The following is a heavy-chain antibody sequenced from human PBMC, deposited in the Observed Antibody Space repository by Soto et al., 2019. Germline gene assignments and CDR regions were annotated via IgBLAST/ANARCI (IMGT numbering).Heavy chain of an antibody. V-gene: IGHV1-69*01. CDR1: GGTFSTYS. CDR2: IIPLFGTT. Sequence: QMQLVQSGAEVSIPGSSVKVSCKASGGTFSTYSINWVRQAPGQGLEWMGGIIPLFGTTNYAQKFKGRVTITADESTSTAYMELSSLRAEDAAVYYCARGATHGSSWYFWFDPWGQGTLVTVSS. J-gene: IGHJ5*02. CDR3: ARGATHGSSWYFWFDP. D-gene: IGHD6-13*01.